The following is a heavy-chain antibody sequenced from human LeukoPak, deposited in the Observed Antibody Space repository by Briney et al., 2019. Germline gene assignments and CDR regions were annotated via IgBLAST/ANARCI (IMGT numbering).Heavy chain of an antibody. V-gene: IGHV1-46*01. CDR1: GYTFASYY. CDR2: INPSDGST. J-gene: IGHJ4*02. D-gene: IGHD1-26*01. Sequence: ASVKVSCKASGYTFASYYMHWVRQAPGQGLEWMGIINPSDGSTTYAQKFQGRVTMTRDTSTTTVYMELSSLRSEDTAVYYCARDSTPTYYSGTYYFEYWGQGTLVTVSS. CDR3: ARDSTPTYYSGTYYFEY.